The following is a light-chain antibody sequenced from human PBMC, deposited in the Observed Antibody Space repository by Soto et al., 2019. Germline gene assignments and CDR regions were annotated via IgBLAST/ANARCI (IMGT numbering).Light chain of an antibody. Sequence: QSVLTQPPSVSGAPGQRVTISCTGSSSNIGAGYDVHWYQQLPGTAPKLLIYGNSNRPSGVPDRCSGSKYGTSASLAITGLQAGDEADYYCQSYDSSLSVFGGGTKLTVL. J-gene: IGLJ2*01. CDR1: SSNIGAGYD. CDR3: QSYDSSLSV. CDR2: GNS. V-gene: IGLV1-40*01.